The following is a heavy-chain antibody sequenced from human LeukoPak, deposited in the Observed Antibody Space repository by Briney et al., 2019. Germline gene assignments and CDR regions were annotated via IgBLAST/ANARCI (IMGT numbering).Heavy chain of an antibody. V-gene: IGHV4-34*01. CDR3: AREDSYGYD. D-gene: IGHD5-18*01. Sequence: SETLSLTCAVYVGSFSGYYWTWIRQPPGKGLEWIGEINHSGSTNYNPSFKSRVTISVDTSKNQFSLKLSSVTAADTAVYYCAREDSYGYDWGQGTLVTVSS. CDR2: INHSGST. J-gene: IGHJ4*02. CDR1: VGSFSGYY.